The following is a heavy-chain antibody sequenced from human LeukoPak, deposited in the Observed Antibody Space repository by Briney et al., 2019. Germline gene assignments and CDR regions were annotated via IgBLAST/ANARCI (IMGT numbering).Heavy chain of an antibody. V-gene: IGHV5-51*01. J-gene: IGHJ4*02. CDR1: GYSFTSYW. Sequence: GESLKSSCKGSGYSFTSYWIGWVRQMPGKGLEWMGIIYPGDSDTRYSPSFQGQVTISADKSVSTASLQWSSLKASDTAVYYCARHLLHGAYDIFDYWGQGTLVTVSS. CDR3: ARHLLHGAYDIFDY. CDR2: IYPGDSDT. D-gene: IGHD5-12*01.